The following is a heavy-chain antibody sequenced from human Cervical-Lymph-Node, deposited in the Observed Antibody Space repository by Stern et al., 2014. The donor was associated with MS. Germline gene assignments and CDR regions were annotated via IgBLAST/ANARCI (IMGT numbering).Heavy chain of an antibody. CDR3: AKDLDTTLVRLAFDV. Sequence: MQLVESGSELRKPGASVRVSCKASGYTFMNSPMNWVRQAPGQGLEWMGWIKPNTGTPTYAQGFKGRFVFSLDTSVSTAYLQISSLKAEDTAMYYCAKDLDTTLVRLAFDVWGQGTMVTVSS. D-gene: IGHD5-18*01. CDR2: IKPNTGTP. V-gene: IGHV7-4-1*02. J-gene: IGHJ3*01. CDR1: GYTFMNSP.